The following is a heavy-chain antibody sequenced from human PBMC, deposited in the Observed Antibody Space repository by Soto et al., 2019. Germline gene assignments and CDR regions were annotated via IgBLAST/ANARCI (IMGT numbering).Heavy chain of an antibody. J-gene: IGHJ6*02. CDR2: INPNSGGT. V-gene: IGHV1-2*04. Sequence: ASVKVSCKASGYTFTGYYMHWVRQAPGQGLEWMGWINPNSGGTNYAQKFQGWVTMTRDTSISTAYMELSRLRSDDTAVYYCARERIQLWSSYYYYGMDVWGQGTTATVSS. CDR3: ARERIQLWSSYYYYGMDV. D-gene: IGHD5-18*01. CDR1: GYTFTGYY.